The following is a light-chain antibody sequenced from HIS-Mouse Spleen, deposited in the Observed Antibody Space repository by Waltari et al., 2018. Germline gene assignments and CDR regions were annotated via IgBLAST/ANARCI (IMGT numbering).Light chain of an antibody. Sequence: QSALTQPPSASGSPGQSVTIPCTGTNSDVGGYNYVSWYQQHPGKAPKLMIYEVSKRPSGVPDRFSGSKSGNTASLTVSGLQAEDEADYYCSSYAGSNIVVFGGGTKLTVL. CDR3: SSYAGSNIVV. J-gene: IGLJ2*01. V-gene: IGLV2-8*01. CDR1: NSDVGGYNY. CDR2: EVS.